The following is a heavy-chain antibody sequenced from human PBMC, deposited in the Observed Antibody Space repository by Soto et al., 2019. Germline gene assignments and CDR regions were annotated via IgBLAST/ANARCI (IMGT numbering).Heavy chain of an antibody. V-gene: IGHV1-69*12. CDR3: ASHSGSSPEGRYYYGMDV. J-gene: IGHJ6*02. CDR1: GGTFSSYA. D-gene: IGHD1-26*01. Sequence: QVQLVQSGAEVKKPGSSVKVSCKASGGTFSSYAISWVRQAPGQGLEWMGGIIPIFGTADYAQKFQSRVTITADESTSTAYMERSSLRSEDTAVYYCASHSGSSPEGRYYYGMDVWGQGTTVTVSS. CDR2: IIPIFGTA.